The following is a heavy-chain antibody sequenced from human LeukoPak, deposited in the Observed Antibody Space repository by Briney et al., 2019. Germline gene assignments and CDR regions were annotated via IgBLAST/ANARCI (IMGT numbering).Heavy chain of an antibody. CDR2: IYYSGST. CDR1: GGSISSYY. J-gene: IGHJ6*04. D-gene: IGHD3-9*01. Sequence: PSETLSLTCTVSGGSISSYYWSWIRQPPGKGLEWIGYIYYSGSTNYNPSLKSRVTISVDTSKNQFSLKLSSVTAAGTAVYYCARGPGYYDILQYYYGMDVWGKGTTVTVSS. CDR3: ARGPGYYDILQYYYGMDV. V-gene: IGHV4-59*01.